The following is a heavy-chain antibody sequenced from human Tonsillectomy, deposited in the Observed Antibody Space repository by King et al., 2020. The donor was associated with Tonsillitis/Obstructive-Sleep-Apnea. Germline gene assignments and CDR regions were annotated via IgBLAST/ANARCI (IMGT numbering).Heavy chain of an antibody. J-gene: IGHJ6*03. Sequence: VQLQESGPGLVKPSETLSLTCTVSGGSISSYYWSWIRQPPGKGLEWIGYIYYSGSTNYNPSLKSRVTISVDTSKNQFSLKVSSVTAADTAVYYCARFGGDYYYMDVWGKGTTVTVSS. D-gene: IGHD3-10*01. V-gene: IGHV4-59*01. CDR3: ARFGGDYYYMDV. CDR2: IYYSGST. CDR1: GGSISSYY.